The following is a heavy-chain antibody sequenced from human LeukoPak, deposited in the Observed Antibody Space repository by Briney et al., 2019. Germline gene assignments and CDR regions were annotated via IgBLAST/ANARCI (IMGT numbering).Heavy chain of an antibody. V-gene: IGHV1-2*02. CDR3: ARDSFHYDSSGYTPDDY. CDR1: GYTFTGYY. CDR2: INPNSGGT. J-gene: IGHJ4*02. Sequence: ASVKVSCKASGYTFTGYYMHWVRQAPGQGLEWMGWINPNSGGTNYAQKFQGRVTMTRDTSISTAYMELSRLRSDDTAVYYCARDSFHYDSSGYTPDDYWGQGTLVTVSS. D-gene: IGHD3-22*01.